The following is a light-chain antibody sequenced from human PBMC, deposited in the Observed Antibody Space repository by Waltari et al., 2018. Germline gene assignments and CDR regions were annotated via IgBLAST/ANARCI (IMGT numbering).Light chain of an antibody. V-gene: IGLV3-25*03. CDR2: KDT. J-gene: IGLJ2*01. CDR3: QSADSSSKFQV. Sequence: SYELPQPPSVSVSPGQTARITCSGDALPNQYAYWYQQKSGQAPVVIIYKDTERPSGIPERFSGSTSGTIVTLTISGVQAEDEADYYCQSADSSSKFQVFGGGTKLTVL. CDR1: ALPNQY.